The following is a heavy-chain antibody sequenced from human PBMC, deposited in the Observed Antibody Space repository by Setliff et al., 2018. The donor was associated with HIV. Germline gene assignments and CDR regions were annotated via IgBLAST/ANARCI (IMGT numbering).Heavy chain of an antibody. V-gene: IGHV1-8*02. CDR2: MNPNSGNT. D-gene: IGHD3-22*01. CDR3: ARGHLDYYDSSPYYFDY. CDR1: GYTFTNYD. Sequence: ASVKVSCKASGYTFTNYDINWVRQAPGQGLEWMGWMNPNSGNTGYAQKFQGRVTMTRNTSIRTAYMELSSLRSEDTAVYYCARGHLDYYDSSPYYFDYWGQGTLVTVSS. J-gene: IGHJ4*02.